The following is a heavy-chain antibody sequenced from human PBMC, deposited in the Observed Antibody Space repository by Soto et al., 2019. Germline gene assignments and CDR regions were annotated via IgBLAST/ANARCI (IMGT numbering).Heavy chain of an antibody. J-gene: IGHJ4*02. D-gene: IGHD3-10*01. V-gene: IGHV4-31*03. Sequence: QVQLQESGPGLVKPSQTLSLTCTVSGGSISSGGYYWSWIRQHPGKGLEWIGYIYYSGSTYYNPSLKSRVTISVDTSKNQFSLKLSSVTAADTAVYYCARARPLYYYGSGSYYNAVVEPNIDYWGQGTLVTVSS. CDR3: ARARPLYYYGSGSYYNAVVEPNIDY. CDR1: GGSISSGGYY. CDR2: IYYSGST.